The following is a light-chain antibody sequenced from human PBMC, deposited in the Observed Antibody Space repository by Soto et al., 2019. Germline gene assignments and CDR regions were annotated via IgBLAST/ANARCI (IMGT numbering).Light chain of an antibody. CDR2: SNT. J-gene: IGLJ1*01. CDR3: AAWDDSLNGYV. V-gene: IGLV1-44*01. Sequence: QPVLTQPPSASETPGQRVTFSCSGSSSNIGSNTVNWYQQLPGTAPKLLIYSNTQRPSGVPDRFSGSKSVTSASLAISGLQSEDEADYYCAAWDDSLNGYVFGTGTKVTVL. CDR1: SSNIGSNT.